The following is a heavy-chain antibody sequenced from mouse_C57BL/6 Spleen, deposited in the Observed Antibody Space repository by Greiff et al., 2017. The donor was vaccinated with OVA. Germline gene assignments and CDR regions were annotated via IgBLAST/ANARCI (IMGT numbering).Heavy chain of an antibody. J-gene: IGHJ3*01. CDR3: ARPAQATWFAY. V-gene: IGHV1-82*01. CDR2: IYPGDGDT. Sequence: VQLQQSGPELVKPGASVKISCKASGYAFSSSWMNWVKQRPGKGLEWIGRIYPGDGDTNYNGKFKGKATLTADKSSSTAYMQLSSLTSEDSAVYFCARPAQATWFAYWGQGTLVTVSA. CDR1: GYAFSSSW. D-gene: IGHD3-2*02.